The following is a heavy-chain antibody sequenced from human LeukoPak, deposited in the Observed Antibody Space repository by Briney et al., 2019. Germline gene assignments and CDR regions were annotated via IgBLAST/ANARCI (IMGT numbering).Heavy chain of an antibody. J-gene: IGHJ6*03. Sequence: PSETLSLTCTISGGSISSGSYYWSWIRQPAGKGLEWIGRIYTSGSTNYNPSLKSRVTISVDTSKNQFSLKLSSVTAADTAVYYCAREGAAVAGYSYYYMDVWGKGTTVTVSS. CDR1: GGSISSGSYY. CDR3: AREGAAVAGYSYYYMDV. D-gene: IGHD6-19*01. V-gene: IGHV4-61*02. CDR2: IYTSGST.